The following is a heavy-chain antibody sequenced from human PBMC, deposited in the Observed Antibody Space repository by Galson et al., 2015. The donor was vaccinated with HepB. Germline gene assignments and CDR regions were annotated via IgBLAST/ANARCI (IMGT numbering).Heavy chain of an antibody. V-gene: IGHV5-51*01. D-gene: IGHD3-16*02. CDR2: IYPGDSDT. CDR1: GYSFTSYW. J-gene: IGHJ2*01. CDR3: ARPPVVGKYDYVWGSYQWYFDL. Sequence: QSGAEVKKPGESLKISCKGSGYSFTSYWIGWVRQMPGKGLEWMGIIYPGDSDTRYSPSFQGQVTISADKSISTAYLQWSSLKASDTAMYYCARPPVVGKYDYVWGSYQWYFDLWGRGTLVTVSS.